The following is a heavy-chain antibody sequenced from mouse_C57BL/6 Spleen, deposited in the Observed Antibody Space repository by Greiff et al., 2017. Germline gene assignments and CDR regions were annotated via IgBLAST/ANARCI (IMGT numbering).Heavy chain of an antibody. CDR2: IYPGDGDT. Sequence: VQLQPSGPELVKPGASVKISCKASGYAFSSSWMNWVKQRPGKGLEWIGRIYPGDGDTNYNGKFKGKATLTADKSSSTAYMQLSSLTSEDSAVYFCARSSYSNYVRYFDYWGQGTTLTVSS. V-gene: IGHV1-82*01. CDR3: ARSSYSNYVRYFDY. CDR1: GYAFSSSW. D-gene: IGHD2-5*01. J-gene: IGHJ2*01.